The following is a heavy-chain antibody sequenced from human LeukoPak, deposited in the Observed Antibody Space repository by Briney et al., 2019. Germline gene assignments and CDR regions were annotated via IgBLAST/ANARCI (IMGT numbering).Heavy chain of an antibody. CDR2: ISNDGGGT. Sequence: PGGSLRLSCAASGFIFNNYGLIWVRQAPGKGLEWVSAISNDGGGTNYADFVKGRFTISRDNSKNTLFLQMNSLRAEDTAVYYCAKALHIVVVTALNAFDIWGQGTMVTVSS. CDR1: GFIFNNYG. V-gene: IGHV3-23*01. CDR3: AKALHIVVVTALNAFDI. J-gene: IGHJ3*02. D-gene: IGHD2-21*02.